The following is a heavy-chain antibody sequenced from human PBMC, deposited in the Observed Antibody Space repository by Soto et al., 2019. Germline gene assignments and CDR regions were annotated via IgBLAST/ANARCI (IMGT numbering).Heavy chain of an antibody. V-gene: IGHV3-7*05. Sequence: EVQLVESGGGLVQTGGSLRLSCRTSGFTFNTHWMSWVRQAPGKGLEWVANINQDETKKYYVDSVEGRFTVSRDNAKTSVYLQMNSLRAEDTAVYYCARGEHSTSSYYYYYGLDVWGQGTTVTVSS. CDR1: GFTFNTHW. D-gene: IGHD1-26*01. J-gene: IGHJ6*02. CDR3: ARGEHSTSSYYYYYGLDV. CDR2: INQDETKK.